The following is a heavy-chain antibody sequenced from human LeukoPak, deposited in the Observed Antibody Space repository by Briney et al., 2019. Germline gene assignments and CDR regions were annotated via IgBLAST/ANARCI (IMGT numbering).Heavy chain of an antibody. CDR3: AREQWTTVTKYFDY. D-gene: IGHD4-11*01. CDR2: ISSSSSYI. Sequence: GGSLRLSCAASEFSVGSNYMTWVRQAPGKGLEWVSSISSSSSYIYYADSVKGRFTISRHNAKNSLFLQMNSLRAEDTAVYYCAREQWTTVTKYFDYWGQGTLVTVSS. J-gene: IGHJ4*02. CDR1: EFSVGSNY. V-gene: IGHV3-21*01.